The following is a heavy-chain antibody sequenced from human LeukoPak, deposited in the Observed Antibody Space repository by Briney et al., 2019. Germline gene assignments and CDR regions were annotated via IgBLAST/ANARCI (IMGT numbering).Heavy chain of an antibody. V-gene: IGHV1-2*02. D-gene: IGHD6-13*01. CDR2: INPNSGGT. CDR3: AREYGSSWYRGINWFDP. CDR1: GYTFTGYY. Sequence: GASVKVSCKASGYTFTGYYMHWVRQAPGQGLEWMGWINPNSGGTNYAQKFQGRVTMTRDTSISTAYMELSRLRSDDTAVYYCAREYGSSWYRGINWFDPWGQGTLVTVPS. J-gene: IGHJ5*02.